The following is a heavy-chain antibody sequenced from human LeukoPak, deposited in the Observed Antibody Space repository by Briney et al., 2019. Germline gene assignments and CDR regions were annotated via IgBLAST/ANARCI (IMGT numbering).Heavy chain of an antibody. V-gene: IGHV4-59*01. CDR1: GGSISSYY. CDR3: ARTSVARRYFDL. J-gene: IGHJ2*01. D-gene: IGHD5-12*01. Sequence: SETLSLTCTVSGGSISSYYWSWIRQPPGKELEWIGYIYYSGSTNYNPSLKSRVTISVDTSKNQFSLKLSSVTAADTAVYYCARTSVARRYFDLWGRGTLVTVSS. CDR2: IYYSGST.